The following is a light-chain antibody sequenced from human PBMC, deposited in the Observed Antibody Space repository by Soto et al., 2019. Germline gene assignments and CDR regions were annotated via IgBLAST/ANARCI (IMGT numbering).Light chain of an antibody. J-gene: IGKJ1*01. Sequence: DIVMTQSPDSLAVSLGERATINCKSSQSVLYSSNNKNYLAWYQQKPGQPPKLLIYWASIRESGVPDRFSGSGSATEFTLTISSLQTEDVAVYYCQQYYITPPTFGQGTKLEIK. CDR1: QSVLYSSNNKNY. CDR2: WAS. CDR3: QQYYITPPT. V-gene: IGKV4-1*01.